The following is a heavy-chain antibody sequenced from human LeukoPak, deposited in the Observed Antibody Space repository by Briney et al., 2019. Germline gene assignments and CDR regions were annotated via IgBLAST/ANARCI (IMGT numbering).Heavy chain of an antibody. CDR1: GYTFTGYY. CDR2: INPNSGGT. CDR3: ARGGGSGSYYLFDY. Sequence: VASVKVSCKASGYTFTGYYMHWVRQAPGQGLEWMGWINPNSGGTNYAQKFQGRVTMTRDTSISTAYMELSRLRSDDTAVYYCARGGGSGSYYLFDYWGQGTLVTVSS. D-gene: IGHD3-10*01. V-gene: IGHV1-2*02. J-gene: IGHJ4*02.